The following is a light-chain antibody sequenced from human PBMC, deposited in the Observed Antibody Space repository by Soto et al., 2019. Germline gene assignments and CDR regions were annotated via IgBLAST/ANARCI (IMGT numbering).Light chain of an antibody. J-gene: IGKJ5*01. V-gene: IGKV1-27*01. Sequence: DIQMTQSPSSLSASVGDRVTITCRASQGISNYLAWYQQKPGKVPKLLIYGASTMQSGVPSRFSGSGSGTDFTLTISSLQPEDVATYNCQKYNTAPPFGQGTRREIK. CDR1: QGISNY. CDR3: QKYNTAPP. CDR2: GAS.